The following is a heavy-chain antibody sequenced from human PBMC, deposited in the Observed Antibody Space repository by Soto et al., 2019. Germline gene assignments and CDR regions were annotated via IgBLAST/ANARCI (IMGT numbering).Heavy chain of an antibody. V-gene: IGHV1-69*02. J-gene: IGHJ4*02. CDR3: AIADCSSTRCYRDY. D-gene: IGHD2-2*02. CDR1: GGTFSSYT. CDR2: IIPILGIA. Sequence: QVQLVQSGAEVKKPGSSVKVSCKASGGTFSSYTSNWVRQAPGQGLEWMGRIIPILGIANYAQEFQGRAAIAADKSTRTASMEMSSLRSEHTAVYYCAIADCSSTRCYRDYWGQGTLVTLYS.